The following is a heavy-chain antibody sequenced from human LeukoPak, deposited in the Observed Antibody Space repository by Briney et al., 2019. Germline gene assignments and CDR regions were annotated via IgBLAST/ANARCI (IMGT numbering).Heavy chain of an antibody. CDR3: ARDPNWVSGY. CDR2: IGASGGDI. Sequence: PGGSLRLSCATSGFTFSSYTMIWVRQAPGKGLEWVSIIGASGGDIHYADSVKGRFSISRDNPKNTLTLQMNSLRVDDTAVYYCARDPNWVSGYWGQGTLVTVSS. CDR1: GFTFSSYT. J-gene: IGHJ4*02. D-gene: IGHD7-27*01. V-gene: IGHV3-23*01.